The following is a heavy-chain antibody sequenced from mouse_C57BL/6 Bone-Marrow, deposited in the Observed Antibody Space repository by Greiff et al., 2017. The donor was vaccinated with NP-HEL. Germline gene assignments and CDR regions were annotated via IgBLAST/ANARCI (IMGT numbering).Heavy chain of an antibody. V-gene: IGHV1-81*01. CDR2: IYPRSGNT. J-gene: IGHJ3*01. CDR1: GYTFTSYG. CDR3: ASGTAQALFAY. D-gene: IGHD3-2*02. Sequence: VQLQQSGAELARPGASVKLSCKASGYTFTSYGISWVKQRTGQGLEWIGEIYPRSGNTYYNEKFKGKATLTADKSSSTAYMELRSLTSEDSAVYFCASGTAQALFAYWGQGTLVTVSA.